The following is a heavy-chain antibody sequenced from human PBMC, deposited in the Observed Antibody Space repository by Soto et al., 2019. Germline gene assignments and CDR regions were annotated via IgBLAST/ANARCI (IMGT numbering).Heavy chain of an antibody. CDR2: INAGNGNT. J-gene: IGHJ4*02. D-gene: IGHD1-26*01. V-gene: IGHV1-3*01. CDR1: GYTFTSYA. CDR3: AGDVGATGD. Sequence: QVQLVQSGAEVKKPGASVKVSCKASGYTFTSYAMHWVRQAPGQRLEWMGWINAGNGNTKYSQKFQGRVTITRDTSSSPAYMELSSLRSEDTALFFCAGDVGATGDWGQGTLVTVSS.